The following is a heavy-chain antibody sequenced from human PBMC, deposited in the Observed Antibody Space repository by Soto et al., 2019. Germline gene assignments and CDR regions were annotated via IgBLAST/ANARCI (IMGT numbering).Heavy chain of an antibody. CDR3: EGDIYDFWSGYYFDY. V-gene: IGHV3-48*02. Sequence: GGSLRLSCAASGFTFSSYSMIWVRQAPGKGLEWVSYISSSSSTIYYADSVKGRFTISRDNAKNSLYLQMNSLRDEDTAVYYCEGDIYDFWSGYYFDYWGQGTLVTVSS. J-gene: IGHJ4*02. D-gene: IGHD3-3*01. CDR1: GFTFSSYS. CDR2: ISSSSSTI.